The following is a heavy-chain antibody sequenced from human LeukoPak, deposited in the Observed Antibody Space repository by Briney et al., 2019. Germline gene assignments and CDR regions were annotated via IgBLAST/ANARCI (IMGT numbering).Heavy chain of an antibody. CDR2: ISGSGGST. CDR1: GFTFSSYV. V-gene: IGHV3-23*01. D-gene: IGHD3-22*01. J-gene: IGHJ4*02. CDR3: ASGYDSSGYYYNF. Sequence: GGSLRLSCAASGFTFSSYVMSWVRQAPGKGLEWVSAISGSGGSTYYADSVKGRFTISRDNAKNSLYLQMNSLRAEDTAVYYCASGYDSSGYYYNFWGQGTLVTVSS.